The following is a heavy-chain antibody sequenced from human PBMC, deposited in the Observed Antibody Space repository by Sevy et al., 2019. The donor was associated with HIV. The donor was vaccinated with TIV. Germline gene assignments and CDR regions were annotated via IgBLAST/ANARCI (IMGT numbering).Heavy chain of an antibody. J-gene: IGHJ4*02. CDR1: GFTFSAYA. CDR3: AKDLVDGALIGGGGHLLTFDY. Sequence: GGSLRLSCAASGFTFSAYAMTWVRQAPGKGLEWVSSISGSDESTYYADSVKGRFSISRDNSKNTLFLQMNSLRVEDAGVYYCAKDLVDGALIGGGGHLLTFDYWGQGTLVTVSS. D-gene: IGHD3-9*01. CDR2: ISGSDEST. V-gene: IGHV3-23*01.